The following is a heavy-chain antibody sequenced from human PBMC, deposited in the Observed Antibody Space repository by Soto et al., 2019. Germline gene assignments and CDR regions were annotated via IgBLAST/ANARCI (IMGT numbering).Heavy chain of an antibody. V-gene: IGHV1-46*03. J-gene: IGHJ3*02. CDR1: GYTFTSYY. Sequence: ASVKVSCKASGYTFTSYYMHWVRQAPGQGLEWMGIINPSGGSTSYAQKFQGRVTMTRDTSTSTVYMAYLQMNSLKTEDTAVYYCTSHLGELSFPRAFDIWGQGTMVTVSS. CDR3: TSHLGELSFPRAFDI. CDR2: INPSGGST. D-gene: IGHD3-16*02.